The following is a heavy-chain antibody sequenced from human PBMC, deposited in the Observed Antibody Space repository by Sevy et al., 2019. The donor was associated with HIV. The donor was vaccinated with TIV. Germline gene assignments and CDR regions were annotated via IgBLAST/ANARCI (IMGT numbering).Heavy chain of an antibody. CDR2: SNESGST. CDR3: ARSPPVVVVPGAPSWFDP. J-gene: IGHJ5*02. CDR1: DGSFSGYY. Sequence: SETLSLTCAVHDGSFSGYYWNWIRQLPGKGLEWIGESNESGSTNYNPSLKSRVTISVDTSKKEFSLKLNSVTAADTAVYFCARSPPVVVVPGAPSWFDPWGQGTLVTVSS. D-gene: IGHD2-2*01. V-gene: IGHV4-34*01.